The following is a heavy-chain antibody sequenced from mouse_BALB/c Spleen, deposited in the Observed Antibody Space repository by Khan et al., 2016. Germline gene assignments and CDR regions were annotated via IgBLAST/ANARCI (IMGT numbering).Heavy chain of an antibody. CDR1: GYTFTDYS. J-gene: IGHJ2*01. V-gene: IGHV9-2-1*01. CDR2: INTETGEP. D-gene: IGHD3-2*01. CDR3: ARDSSGGGYFDY. Sequence: QFQLVQSGPELKKPGETVKISCKASGYTFTDYSMHWVKQAPGKGLKWMGWINTETGEPTYADDFKGRFAFSLETSASTAYLQINNLKNEDTATYFCARDSSGGGYFDYWGQGTTLTVSS.